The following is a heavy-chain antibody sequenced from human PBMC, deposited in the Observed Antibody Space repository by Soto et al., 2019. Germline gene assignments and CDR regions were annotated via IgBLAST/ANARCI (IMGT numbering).Heavy chain of an antibody. Sequence: QITLRESGPTLVKPTQTLTLTCTFSGFSLGTSGEGVGWIRQPPRKALEWLATLYWDGDKRYSPSLRSRLTLSKDPSESPVVLTMTNMDAADTATYFCAHRKRTITVATYFDYWGLGSLVTVSS. V-gene: IGHV2-5*02. CDR2: LYWDGDK. CDR1: GFSLGTSGEG. J-gene: IGHJ4*02. CDR3: AHRKRTITVATYFDY. D-gene: IGHD1-7*01.